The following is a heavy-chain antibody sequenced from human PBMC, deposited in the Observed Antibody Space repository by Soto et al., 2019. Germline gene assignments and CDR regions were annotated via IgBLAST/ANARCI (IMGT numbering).Heavy chain of an antibody. D-gene: IGHD6-13*01. CDR2: IDPSDSQT. V-gene: IGHV5-10-1*01. Sequence: GESLKISCKGSGYSFAGYWITWVRQKPGKGLEWMGRIDPSDSQTYYSPSFRGHVTISVTKSITTVFLQWSSLRASDTAMYYCARQIYDSGTGPNFQYYFDSWGQGTPVTVSS. CDR3: ARQIYDSGTGPNFQYYFDS. J-gene: IGHJ4*02. CDR1: GYSFAGYW.